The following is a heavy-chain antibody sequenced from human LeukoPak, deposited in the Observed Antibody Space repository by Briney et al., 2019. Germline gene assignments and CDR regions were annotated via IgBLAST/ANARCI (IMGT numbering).Heavy chain of an antibody. D-gene: IGHD4-23*01. Sequence: ASVKVSCKTSGYTLTDYYMHWVRQAPGQGLEWMGWINPNSGGTNCAQKFQGRVTMTRDTSISTAYMELSRLRSDDTAVYYCAREGKARNWFDPWGQGTLVTVSS. CDR3: AREGKARNWFDP. CDR2: INPNSGGT. J-gene: IGHJ5*02. CDR1: GYTLTDYY. V-gene: IGHV1-2*02.